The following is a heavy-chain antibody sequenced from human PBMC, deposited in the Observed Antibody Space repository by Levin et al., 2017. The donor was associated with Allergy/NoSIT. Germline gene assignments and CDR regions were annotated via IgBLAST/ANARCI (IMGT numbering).Heavy chain of an antibody. D-gene: IGHD4-17*01. J-gene: IGHJ4*02. Sequence: AGGSLRLSCAASGFSFSSYGMHWVRQVPGKGLECVTKISKDGSNTYYKDSVKGRFTISRDNSKNTLYLQMNSLRPEDTAVYHCVKDHGDLPSYFDHWGQGTLVTVSS. CDR2: ISKDGSNT. CDR3: VKDHGDLPSYFDH. V-gene: IGHV3-30*18. CDR1: GFSFSSYG.